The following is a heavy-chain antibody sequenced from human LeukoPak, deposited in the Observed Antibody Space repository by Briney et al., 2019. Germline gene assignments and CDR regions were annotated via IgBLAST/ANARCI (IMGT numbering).Heavy chain of an antibody. Sequence: GGSLRLSCAASGFSVRTTYMSWVGQAPGKGLEWVSVLYTGGGTDHADSVKGRFTISRDNSKNTLSLQMNSLRAEDTAIYYCTRSGYRHPYHFDSWGQGTLVTVSS. V-gene: IGHV3-53*01. J-gene: IGHJ4*02. CDR3: TRSGYRHPYHFDS. CDR1: GFSVRTTY. CDR2: LYTGGGT. D-gene: IGHD3-22*01.